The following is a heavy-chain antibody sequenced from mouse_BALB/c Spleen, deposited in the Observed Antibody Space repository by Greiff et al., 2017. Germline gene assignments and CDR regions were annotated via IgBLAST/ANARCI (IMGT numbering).Heavy chain of an antibody. CDR2: ISSGGSYT. CDR3: ARTILDY. V-gene: IGHV5-6*01. J-gene: IGHJ2*01. CDR1: GFTFSTYG. Sequence: EVQVVESGGDLVKPGGSLKLSCAASGFTFSTYGMSWVRQTPDKRLEWVATISSGGSYTYYTDSVKGRFTISIYNDKNTLYLQMSSLKSEDTAMYYCARTILDYWGQGTTLTVSS. D-gene: IGHD1-1*02.